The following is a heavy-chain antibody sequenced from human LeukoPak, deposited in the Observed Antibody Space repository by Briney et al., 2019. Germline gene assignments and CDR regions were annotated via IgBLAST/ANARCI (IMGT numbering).Heavy chain of an antibody. CDR2: ISYDGSNK. J-gene: IGHJ4*02. CDR3: AKDNTLGK. D-gene: IGHD7-27*01. V-gene: IGHV3-30*18. CDR1: GFSFSSYG. Sequence: AGGSLRLSCAASGFSFSSYGMHWVRQAPGKGLEWVALISYDGSNKYYSDSVKGRFTISRDNSKNTLYLQMNSLRAEDRAVYYCAKDNTLGKWGQGTLVTVSS.